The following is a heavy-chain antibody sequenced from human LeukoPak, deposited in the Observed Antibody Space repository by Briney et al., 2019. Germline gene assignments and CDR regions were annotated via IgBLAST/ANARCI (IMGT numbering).Heavy chain of an antibody. Sequence: ASVKVSCKASGYTFTSYAMNWVRQAPGQGLEWMGWINTNTGNPTYAQGFTGRFVFSLDTSVSTAYLQISSLKAEDTAVYYCARDAAPYYYGSGSYFYWFDPWGQGTLVTVSS. J-gene: IGHJ5*02. CDR1: GYTFTSYA. CDR3: ARDAAPYYYGSGSYFYWFDP. V-gene: IGHV7-4-1*02. D-gene: IGHD3-10*01. CDR2: INTNTGNP.